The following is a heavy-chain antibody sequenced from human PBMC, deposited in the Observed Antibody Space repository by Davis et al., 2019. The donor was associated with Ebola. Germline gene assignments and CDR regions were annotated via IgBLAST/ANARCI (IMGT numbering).Heavy chain of an antibody. V-gene: IGHV1-2*04. J-gene: IGHJ6*02. Sequence: ASVQVPCKASGYTFTSYGISWVRQAPAQGLEWMGWINPNGGGTNHAQKFQGWVTMTRDTSISTAYMGLSRLRSGDTAVYYCARDGGIVVVPAATRSYYGMDVWGQGTTVTVSS. D-gene: IGHD2-2*01. CDR2: INPNGGGT. CDR1: GYTFTSYG. CDR3: ARDGGIVVVPAATRSYYGMDV.